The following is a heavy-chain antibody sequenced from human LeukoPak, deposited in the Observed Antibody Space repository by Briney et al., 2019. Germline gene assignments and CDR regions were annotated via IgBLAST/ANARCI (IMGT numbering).Heavy chain of an antibody. CDR1: GFTFSSYW. Sequence: GGSLRLSCAASGFTFSSYWMSWVRQAPGKGLEWVANIKQDGSEKYYVDSVKGRFTISRDNAKNSLYLQMNSLRAEDTAVYYCARKAMVRGNNWFDPWGQGTLVTVSS. CDR3: ARKAMVRGNNWFDP. V-gene: IGHV3-7*01. J-gene: IGHJ5*02. D-gene: IGHD3-10*01. CDR2: IKQDGSEK.